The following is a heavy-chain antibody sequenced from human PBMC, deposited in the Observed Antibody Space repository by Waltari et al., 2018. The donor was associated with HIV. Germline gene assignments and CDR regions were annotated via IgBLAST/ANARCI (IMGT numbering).Heavy chain of an antibody. Sequence: QVPLMQSGAEGKKPGASVKVSCAASGYRFTSYNIYWVRQAPGQGLEWMGWINPKSCGTNYARRFEGEVSLTRDTSINTVFFEFNRLTLDDTAFYYCARGGGPNSTGHWGQGTLITVSS. J-gene: IGHJ4*02. CDR2: INPKSCGT. CDR3: ARGGGPNSTGH. D-gene: IGHD3-16*01. V-gene: IGHV1-2*02. CDR1: GYRFTSYN.